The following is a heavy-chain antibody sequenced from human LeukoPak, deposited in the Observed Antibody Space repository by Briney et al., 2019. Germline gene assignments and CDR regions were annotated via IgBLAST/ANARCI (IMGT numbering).Heavy chain of an antibody. CDR3: ARGIAVAGTASGLFDY. J-gene: IGHJ4*02. V-gene: IGHV1-18*01. CDR2: ISAYNGNT. Sequence: APVKVSCKASGYTFTSYGISWVRQAPGQGLEWMGWISAYNGNTNYAQKLQGRVTMTTDTSTSTAYMELRSLRSDDTAVYYCARGIAVAGTASGLFDYWGQGTLVTVSS. CDR1: GYTFTSYG. D-gene: IGHD6-19*01.